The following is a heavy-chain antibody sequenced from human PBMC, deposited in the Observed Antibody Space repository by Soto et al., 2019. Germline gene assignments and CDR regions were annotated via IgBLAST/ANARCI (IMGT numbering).Heavy chain of an antibody. CDR2: MSGTSGTT. V-gene: IGHV3-23*01. CDR3: AKEYNWNDYFDF. Sequence: GGSLRLSCAASGFSFSSYAMSWVRQAPGKGLEWVSTMSGTSGTTYYADSVKGRFTISRDNSENTLFLQMNSLRAEDTAIYYCAKEYNWNDYFDFWGQGTPVTVS. D-gene: IGHD1-20*01. J-gene: IGHJ4*02. CDR1: GFSFSSYA.